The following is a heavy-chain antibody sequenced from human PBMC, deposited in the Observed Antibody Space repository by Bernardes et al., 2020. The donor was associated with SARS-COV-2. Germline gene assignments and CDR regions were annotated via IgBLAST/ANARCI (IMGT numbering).Heavy chain of an antibody. CDR2: IKQDGSER. D-gene: IGHD6-19*01. J-gene: IGHJ4*02. CDR3: ARDHDSSGSYIYFDY. CDR1: GFSFSSYW. V-gene: IGHV3-7*01. Sequence: GGSLRFFCAVSGFSFSSYWLSWVQKAPGKGLEWVDNIKQDGSERYYVDSVKGRFTISRDNAKNSLYLQMNSLRAEDTAVYYCARDHDSSGSYIYFDYWGQGTLVTVSS.